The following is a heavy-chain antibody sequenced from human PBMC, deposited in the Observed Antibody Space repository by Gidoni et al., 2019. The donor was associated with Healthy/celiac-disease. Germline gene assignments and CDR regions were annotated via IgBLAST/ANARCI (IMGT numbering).Heavy chain of an antibody. CDR2: ISGSGGST. Sequence: EVQPLESGGGLVQPGGSPSLSCAASGFTLSSYAMSWVRQAPGKGLEWVSAISGSGGSTCYEDSVGGRFTISRDNSKNTLYLQMNSLRAEDTAVYYCAKGRTMGSGWYGVGYWGQGTLVTVSS. CDR1: GFTLSSYA. CDR3: AKGRTMGSGWYGVGY. J-gene: IGHJ4*02. V-gene: IGHV3-23*01. D-gene: IGHD6-19*01.